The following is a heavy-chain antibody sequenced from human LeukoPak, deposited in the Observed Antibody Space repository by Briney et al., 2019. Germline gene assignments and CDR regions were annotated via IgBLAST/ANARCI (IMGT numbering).Heavy chain of an antibody. CDR2: ISGSGGST. Sequence: GGSLRLSCAASGFTFSSYAMSWVRQAPGKGLEWVSAISGSGGSTYYADSVKGRFTISRDNSKNTLYLQMNSLRAEDTAVYYCAKSYDSSGHGASQALLNFDYWGQGTLVTVSS. CDR3: AKSYDSSGHGASQALLNFDY. J-gene: IGHJ4*02. D-gene: IGHD3-22*01. V-gene: IGHV3-23*01. CDR1: GFTFSSYA.